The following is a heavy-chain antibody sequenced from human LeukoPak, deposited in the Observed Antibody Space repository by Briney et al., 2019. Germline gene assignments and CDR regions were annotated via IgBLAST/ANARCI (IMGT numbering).Heavy chain of an antibody. Sequence: ASVKVSCTASGYTFTGYYIHWVRQAPGQGLEWMGMIYPRDGSTSYAQKFQGRVTVTRDTSTSTVHMELSGLRSEDTAVYYCARDQEGFDYWGQGTLVTVSS. CDR3: ARDQEGFDY. CDR2: IYPRDGST. CDR1: GYTFTGYY. V-gene: IGHV1-46*01. J-gene: IGHJ4*02.